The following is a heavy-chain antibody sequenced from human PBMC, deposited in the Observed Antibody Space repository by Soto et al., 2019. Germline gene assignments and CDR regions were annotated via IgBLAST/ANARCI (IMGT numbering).Heavy chain of an antibody. J-gene: IGHJ5*02. V-gene: IGHV4-30-4*01. CDR3: DRLQMARGWFDT. CDR2: IYYSGST. D-gene: IGHD3-10*01. Sequence: SETLSLTCTVSGGSISSGDYYWSWIRQPPGKGLEWIGYIYYSGSTYYNPSLKSRVTISVDTSKNQFSLKLSSVTAADTAVYYCDRLQMARGWFDTWGQGTLVTVSS. CDR1: GGSISSGDYY.